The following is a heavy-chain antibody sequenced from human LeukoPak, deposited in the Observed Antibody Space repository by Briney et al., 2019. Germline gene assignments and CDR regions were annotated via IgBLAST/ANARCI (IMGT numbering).Heavy chain of an antibody. V-gene: IGHV4-4*02. Sequence: PSETLSLTCAVSGGSISSSNWWSWVRQPPGKGLEWIGEIYHSGSTNYNPSLKSRVTISVDKSKNQFSLKLSSVTAADTAVYYCARRVSTVTHAYFQHWGQGTLVTVSS. CDR3: ARRVSTVTHAYFQH. D-gene: IGHD4-11*01. CDR2: IYHSGST. CDR1: GGSISSSNW. J-gene: IGHJ1*01.